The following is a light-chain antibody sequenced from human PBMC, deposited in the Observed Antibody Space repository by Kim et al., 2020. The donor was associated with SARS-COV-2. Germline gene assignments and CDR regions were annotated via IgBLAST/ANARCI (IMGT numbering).Light chain of an antibody. CDR3: QQSYSPSFLT. V-gene: IGKV1-39*01. CDR2: VAS. CDR1: QTIDDY. Sequence: ASVGDRVTITCRASQTIDDYLNWYQQKPGQAPKLLIYVASTLESGVPSRFSGTGTGTDFNLTISGLQPEDFATYHWQQSYSPSFLTFGQGTKLEI. J-gene: IGKJ2*01.